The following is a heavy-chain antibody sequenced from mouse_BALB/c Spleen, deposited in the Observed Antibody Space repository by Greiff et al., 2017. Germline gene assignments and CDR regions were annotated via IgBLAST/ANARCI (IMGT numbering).Heavy chain of an antibody. CDR3: ARQTGLYYDYDGYFDY. CDR2: ISSGSSTI. Sequence: DVQLVESGGGLVQPGGSRKLSCAASGFTFSSFGMPWVRQAPEKGLEWVAYISSGSSTIYYADTVKGRFTISRDNPKNTLFLQMTSLKSEDTAMYYCARQTGLYYDYDGYFDYWGQGTTLTVSS. D-gene: IGHD2-4*01. V-gene: IGHV5-17*02. J-gene: IGHJ2*01. CDR1: GFTFSSFG.